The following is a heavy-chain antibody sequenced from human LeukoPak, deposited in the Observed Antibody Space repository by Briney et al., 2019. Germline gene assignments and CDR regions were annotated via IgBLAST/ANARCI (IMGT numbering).Heavy chain of an antibody. Sequence: SVKVSCKASGGTFSSYAISWVRQAPGQGLEWMGGIIPIFGTANYAQKFQGRVTITADESTSTAYMELSSLRSEDTAVYYCARGTTVTTSRSTYYYYYMDVWGKGTTVTISS. CDR3: ARGTTVTTSRSTYYYYYMDV. CDR1: GGTFSSYA. J-gene: IGHJ6*03. CDR2: IIPIFGTA. V-gene: IGHV1-69*13. D-gene: IGHD4-17*01.